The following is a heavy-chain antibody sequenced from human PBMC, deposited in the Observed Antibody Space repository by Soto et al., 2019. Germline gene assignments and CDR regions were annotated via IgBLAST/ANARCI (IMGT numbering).Heavy chain of an antibody. CDR3: ARYLQQPDV. CDR2: ISYDGSNK. D-gene: IGHD6-13*01. Sequence: PGGSLRLSCAASGFTFSSYAMHWVRQAPGKGLEWVAVISYDGSNKYYADSVKGRFTISRDNSKNTLYLQMNSLRTEDTAVYYCARYLQQPDVWGQGTKVTVSS. J-gene: IGHJ6*02. CDR1: GFTFSSYA. V-gene: IGHV3-30-3*01.